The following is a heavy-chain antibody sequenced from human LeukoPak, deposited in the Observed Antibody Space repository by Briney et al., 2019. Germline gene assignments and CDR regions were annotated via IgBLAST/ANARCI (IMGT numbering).Heavy chain of an antibody. Sequence: GGSLRLSCAASGFTFSIYSMNWVRQAPGKGLEWVAVISYDGSNKYYADSVKGRFTISRENSKNTLYLQMNSLRAEDTAVYYCAKDSAKKYDDYWGQGTLVTVSS. V-gene: IGHV3-30*18. J-gene: IGHJ4*02. CDR3: AKDSAKKYDDY. CDR1: GFTFSIYS. D-gene: IGHD2/OR15-2a*01. CDR2: ISYDGSNK.